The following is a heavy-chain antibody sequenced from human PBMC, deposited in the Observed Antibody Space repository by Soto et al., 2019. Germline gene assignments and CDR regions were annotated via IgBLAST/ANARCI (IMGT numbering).Heavy chain of an antibody. Sequence: ASVKVSCKASGYTFTSYGISWVRQAPGQGLEWMGWISAYNGNTNYAQKLQGRVTMTTDTSTSTAYMELRSLRSDDTAVYYCAGEVTESTNSRAPEKLYNWFDPWGQGTLVTVSS. D-gene: IGHD6-19*01. CDR3: AGEVTESTNSRAPEKLYNWFDP. J-gene: IGHJ5*02. CDR1: GYTFTSYG. V-gene: IGHV1-18*01. CDR2: ISAYNGNT.